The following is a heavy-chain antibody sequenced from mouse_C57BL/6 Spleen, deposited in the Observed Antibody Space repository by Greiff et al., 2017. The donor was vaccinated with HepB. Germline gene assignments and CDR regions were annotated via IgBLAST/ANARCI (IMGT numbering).Heavy chain of an antibody. CDR1: GFNIKDDY. Sequence: EVQLQQSGAELVRPGASVKLSCTASGFNIKDDYMHWVKQRPEQGLEWIGWIDPENGDTEYASKFQGKATITADTSSNTAYLQLSSLTSEDTAGYYCTAYYYGSSFAYWGQGTLVTVSA. CDR3: TAYYYGSSFAY. D-gene: IGHD1-1*01. V-gene: IGHV14-4*01. J-gene: IGHJ3*01. CDR2: IDPENGDT.